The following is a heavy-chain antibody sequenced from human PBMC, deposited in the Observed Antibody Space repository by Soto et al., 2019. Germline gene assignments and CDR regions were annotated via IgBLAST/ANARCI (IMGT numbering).Heavy chain of an antibody. CDR3: ARFLGYCSGGSCYPNNWFDP. D-gene: IGHD2-15*01. CDR2: IYYSGST. CDR1: GGSISSYY. Sequence: PSETLSLTCTVSGGSISSYYWSWIRQPPGKGLEWIGYIYYSGSTNYNPSLKSRVTISVDTSKNQFSLKLSSVTAADTAVYYCARFLGYCSGGSCYPNNWFDPWGQGTLVTVSS. V-gene: IGHV4-59*01. J-gene: IGHJ5*02.